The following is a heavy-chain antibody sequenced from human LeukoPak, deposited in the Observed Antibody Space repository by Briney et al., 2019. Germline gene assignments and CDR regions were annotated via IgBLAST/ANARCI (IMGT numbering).Heavy chain of an antibody. V-gene: IGHV3-7*03. CDR2: IKKDGSET. Sequence: GGSLRLSCAASGFTFSTSWMSWVRQVPGKGLEWVANIKKDGSETYYVDSVKGRFTISRDNAKNSLYLQMNSLRAEDTAMYYCARGRYSVTTYYFDYWGQGTLVTVSS. CDR1: GFTFSTSW. J-gene: IGHJ4*02. CDR3: ARGRYSVTTYYFDY. D-gene: IGHD5/OR15-5a*01.